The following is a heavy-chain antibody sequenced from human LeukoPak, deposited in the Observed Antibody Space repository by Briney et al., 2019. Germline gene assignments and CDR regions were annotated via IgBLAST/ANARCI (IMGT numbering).Heavy chain of an antibody. V-gene: IGHV4-61*02. Sequence: SETLSLTCTVSGGSISSGSYYWSWIRQPAGKGLEWIGRIYTSGSTNYNSSLKSRVTISVDTSKNQFSLKLSSVTAADTAVYYCARDPGGYYFDYWGQGTLVTVSS. D-gene: IGHD1-26*01. CDR1: GGSISSGSYY. CDR3: ARDPGGYYFDY. J-gene: IGHJ4*02. CDR2: IYTSGST.